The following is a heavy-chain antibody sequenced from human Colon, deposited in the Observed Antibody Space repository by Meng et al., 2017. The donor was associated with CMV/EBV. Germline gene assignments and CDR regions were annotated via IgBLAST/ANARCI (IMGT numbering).Heavy chain of an antibody. CDR2: ITSSSSYI. CDR1: GFTFSSYG. CDR3: ARDYYDTSGSI. D-gene: IGHD3-22*01. V-gene: IGHV3-21*01. Sequence: ETLSLTCAASGFTFSSYGMNWVRQAPGKGLEWVSSITSSSSYIYYADSVKGRFTISRDNAKNSLYLQMNSLRAEDTAVYFCARDYYDTSGSIWGQGTLVTVSS. J-gene: IGHJ4*02.